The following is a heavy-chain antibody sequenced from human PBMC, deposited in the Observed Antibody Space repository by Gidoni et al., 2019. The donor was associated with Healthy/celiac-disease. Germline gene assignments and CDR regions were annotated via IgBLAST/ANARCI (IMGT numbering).Heavy chain of an antibody. V-gene: IGHV4-39*01. CDR2: IYYSGST. CDR1: GGSISSSSYY. CDR3: ARHGRDIVVVPAAIKDAFDI. J-gene: IGHJ3*02. D-gene: IGHD2-2*02. Sequence: QLQLQESGPGLVKPSETLSLTCTVSGGSISSSSYYWGWIRQPPGKGLEWIGSIYYSGSTYYNPSLKSRVTISVDTSKNQFSLKLSSVTAADTAVYYCARHGRDIVVVPAAIKDAFDIWGQGTMVTVSS.